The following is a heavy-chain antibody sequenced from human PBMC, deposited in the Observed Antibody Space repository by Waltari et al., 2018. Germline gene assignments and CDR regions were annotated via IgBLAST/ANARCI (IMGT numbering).Heavy chain of an antibody. V-gene: IGHV4-34*01. Sequence: QVQLQQWGAGLLKPSETLSLTCAVYGGSFSGYYWSWIRQSPGKGLEWIGEINYSGSTNYNPSLKSRVTISIDTSKTHISLELTSVTGADTAVYYCAGTPVGVTFLYFDYWGQGTLVTVSS. CDR2: INYSGST. CDR1: GGSFSGYY. CDR3: AGTPVGVTFLYFDY. D-gene: IGHD1-26*01. J-gene: IGHJ4*02.